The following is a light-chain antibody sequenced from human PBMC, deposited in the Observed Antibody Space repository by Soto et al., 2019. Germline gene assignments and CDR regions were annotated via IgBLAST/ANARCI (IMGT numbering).Light chain of an antibody. Sequence: DIQMTQSPSSLSASVGDRVTITCRASQSISTYLTWYQQKPGKAPKLLIYAASSLQSGVPSRFSGGGSGTDFTLTISSVQPEDFATYYCQQSYSVLGLTFGGGTKVEIK. V-gene: IGKV1-39*01. CDR3: QQSYSVLGLT. CDR1: QSISTY. CDR2: AAS. J-gene: IGKJ4*01.